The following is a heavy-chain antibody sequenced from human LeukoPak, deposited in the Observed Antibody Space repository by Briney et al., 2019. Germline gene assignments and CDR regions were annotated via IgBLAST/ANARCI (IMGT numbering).Heavy chain of an antibody. J-gene: IGHJ5*01. CDR1: GFTFSSYW. CDR3: AKGESITSAWFES. D-gene: IGHD5-24*01. V-gene: IGHV3-30*18. Sequence: GGSLRLSCAASGFTFSSYWMHWVRQAPGKGLEWVAVISSDEINEYYADSVKGRFTISRDNSKNTLYLQINSLRGEDTAVYYCAKGESITSAWFESWGQGTLVTVSS. CDR2: ISSDEINE.